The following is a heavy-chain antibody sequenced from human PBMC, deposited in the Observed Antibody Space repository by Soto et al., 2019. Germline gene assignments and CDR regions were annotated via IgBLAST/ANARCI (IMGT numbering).Heavy chain of an antibody. CDR3: ARYYYDSSGSFDY. Sequence: GGSLRLSCAASGFTFSSYAMHWVRQAPGKGLEWVAVISYDGSNKYYADSVKGRFTISRDNSKNTLYLQMNGLRAEDTAVYYCARYYYDSSGSFDYWGQGTLETISS. J-gene: IGHJ4*02. CDR1: GFTFSSYA. D-gene: IGHD3-22*01. CDR2: ISYDGSNK. V-gene: IGHV3-30-3*01.